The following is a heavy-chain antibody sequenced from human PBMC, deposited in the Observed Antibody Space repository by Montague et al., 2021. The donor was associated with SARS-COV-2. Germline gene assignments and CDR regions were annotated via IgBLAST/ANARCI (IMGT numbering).Heavy chain of an antibody. CDR1: GGSMSSVGYY. CDR2: IDYNGNN. J-gene: IGHJ4*02. CDR3: ARGPYRSFDI. D-gene: IGHD3-16*02. V-gene: IGHV4-31*03. Sequence: TLSLTCSVSGGSMSSVGYYWSWLRQHQGKGLEWIGYIDYNGNNFYXPSIKGRISISLDTSKSQVYLNLTSVTAAATAVYYCARGPYRSFDIWGQGALVTVSS.